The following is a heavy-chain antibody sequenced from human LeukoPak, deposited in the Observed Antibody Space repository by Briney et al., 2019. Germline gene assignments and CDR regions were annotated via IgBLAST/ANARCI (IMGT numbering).Heavy chain of an antibody. CDR1: GFTFGSFT. Sequence: GGSLRLSCAASGFTFGSFTMSWVRQAPGRSLGWVSAIRGTDTNTYYADSVRGRFTISRDNSNNTLFLQMNGLRAEDTAVYYCAKAGFYYGSGNMSPLGIGYFTMDVWGQGTTVTVSS. CDR2: IRGTDTNT. V-gene: IGHV3-23*01. D-gene: IGHD3-10*01. J-gene: IGHJ6*02. CDR3: AKAGFYYGSGNMSPLGIGYFTMDV.